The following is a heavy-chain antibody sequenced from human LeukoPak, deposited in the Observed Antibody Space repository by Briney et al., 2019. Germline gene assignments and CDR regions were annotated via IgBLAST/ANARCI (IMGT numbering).Heavy chain of an antibody. V-gene: IGHV4-61*02. J-gene: IGHJ4*02. CDR2: IYTSGST. CDR1: GYSISSGSYY. Sequence: PSETLSLTCTVSGYSISSGSYYWSWIRQPAGKGLEWIGRIYTSGSTNYNPSLKSRVTISVDTSKNQFSLKLSSVTAADTAVYYCARYALTGYYDIDYWGQGTLVTVSS. CDR3: ARYALTGYYDIDY. D-gene: IGHD3-9*01.